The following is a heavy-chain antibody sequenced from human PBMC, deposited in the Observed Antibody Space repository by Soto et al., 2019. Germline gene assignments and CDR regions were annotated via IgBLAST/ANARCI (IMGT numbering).Heavy chain of an antibody. J-gene: IGHJ4*02. D-gene: IGHD3-10*01. Sequence: QVRLIQSGPEMMQPGASVRVSCTASGFTAISYAFHWVRQAPGQGPEWLGWLNGGVDGTSYSQRLQGRVTISRDTSTNTVYLEVKSLTSEDTAVYYCAREVKGVTSFDYWGQGTLVTVSS. V-gene: IGHV1-3*01. CDR2: LNGGVDGT. CDR1: GFTAISYA. CDR3: AREVKGVTSFDY.